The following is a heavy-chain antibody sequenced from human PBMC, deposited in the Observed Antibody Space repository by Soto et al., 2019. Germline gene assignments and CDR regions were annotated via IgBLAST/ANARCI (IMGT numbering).Heavy chain of an antibody. J-gene: IGHJ4*02. Sequence: LRLSCAASGFTFSSYAMSWVRQAPGKGLEWVSTVSGSGGSTYYADSVKGRFTISRDNSKNTLYLQMNSLRAEDTAVYYCAKETTTVPTFDYWGQGTLVTVSS. CDR3: AKETTTVPTFDY. D-gene: IGHD4-17*01. CDR1: GFTFSSYA. CDR2: VSGSGGST. V-gene: IGHV3-23*01.